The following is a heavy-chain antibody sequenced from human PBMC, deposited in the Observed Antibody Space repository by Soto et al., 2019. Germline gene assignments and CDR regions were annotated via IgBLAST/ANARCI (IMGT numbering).Heavy chain of an antibody. J-gene: IGHJ6*02. D-gene: IGHD6-13*01. V-gene: IGHV3-30-3*01. CDR2: ISYDGSNK. CDR1: GFTFGSYA. CDR3: ASDYSSSWSAHSSSYGMDV. Sequence: GGSLRLSCAASGFTFGSYAMHWVRQAPGKGLEWVAVISYDGSNKYYADSVKGRFTISRDNSKNTLYLQMNSLRAEDTAVYYCASDYSSSWSAHSSSYGMDVWGQGATVTVSS.